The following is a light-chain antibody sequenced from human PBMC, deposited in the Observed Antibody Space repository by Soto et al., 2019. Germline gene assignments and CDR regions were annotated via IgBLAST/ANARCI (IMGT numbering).Light chain of an antibody. V-gene: IGKV3D-20*02. CDR3: QQRSNWPLT. Sequence: EIVLTQSPGTLSLSPGERATLSCRASQSVSSSYLAWYQQKPGQAPRLLIYRTSNRATGIPDRFSGSGSGTDFTLTISRLEPEDFAVYYCQQRSNWPLTFGGGTKVEIK. CDR1: QSVSSSY. J-gene: IGKJ4*01. CDR2: RTS.